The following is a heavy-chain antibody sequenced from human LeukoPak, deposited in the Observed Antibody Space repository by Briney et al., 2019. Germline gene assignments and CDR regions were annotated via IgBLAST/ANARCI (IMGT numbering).Heavy chain of an antibody. CDR2: ISYDGRNE. D-gene: IGHD1-14*01. V-gene: IGHV3-30-3*02. J-gene: IGHJ4*02. CDR1: GFIFSSYA. Sequence: GGSLRLSCEASGFIFSSYAMHWVRQAPGKGLEWVAIISYDGRNEYYADSVKGRSTISRDNSRNTLYLQMNNLRAEDSAVYYCVKGAINRFDYWGQGTLVTVSS. CDR3: VKGAINRFDY.